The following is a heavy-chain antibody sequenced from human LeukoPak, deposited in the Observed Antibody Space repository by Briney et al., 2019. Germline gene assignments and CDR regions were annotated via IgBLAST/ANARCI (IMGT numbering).Heavy chain of an antibody. D-gene: IGHD3-22*01. Sequence: DSVKGRFTISRDNSKNTLYLQMNSLRAEDTAVYYCAGYYDSSGYYYFDYWGQGTLVTVSS. V-gene: IGHV3-30*14. J-gene: IGHJ4*02. CDR3: AGYYDSSGYYYFDY.